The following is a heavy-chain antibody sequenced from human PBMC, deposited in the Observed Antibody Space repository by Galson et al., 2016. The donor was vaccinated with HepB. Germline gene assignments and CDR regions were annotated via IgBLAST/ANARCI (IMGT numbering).Heavy chain of an antibody. D-gene: IGHD2-15*01. Sequence: SVKVSCKAPGYTFTGHYMHWVRQAPGQGLEWMGWINPNSGATNYAQKFQGWVTLTRDTSISTDYMDLRRLTSDDTAVDYCARGGPIVDEVAATRNGFDAWGQGTLGTVAS. CDR3: ARGGPIVDEVAATRNGFDA. V-gene: IGHV1-2*04. J-gene: IGHJ5*02. CDR1: GYTFTGHY. CDR2: INPNSGAT.